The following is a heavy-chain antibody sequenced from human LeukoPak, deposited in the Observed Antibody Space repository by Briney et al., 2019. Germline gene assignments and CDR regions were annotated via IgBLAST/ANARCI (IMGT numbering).Heavy chain of an antibody. CDR3: ARGSPARYCSGGSCYSPAGY. CDR1: GFTFSSHS. CDR2: FSGTSNTI. V-gene: IGHV3-48*04. J-gene: IGHJ4*02. Sequence: GGSLRLSCVASGFTFSSHSMSWVRQAPGKGLEWVSYFSGTSNTIYYADSVKGRFTISRDNAKNSLYLQMNSLRAEDTAVYYCARGSPARYCSGGSCYSPAGYWGQGTLVTVSS. D-gene: IGHD2-15*01.